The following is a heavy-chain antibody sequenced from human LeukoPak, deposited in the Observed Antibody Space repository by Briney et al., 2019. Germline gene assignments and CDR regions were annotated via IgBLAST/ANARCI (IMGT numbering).Heavy chain of an antibody. CDR2: IYDSGNT. J-gene: IGHJ4*02. D-gene: IGHD1-1*01. Sequence: SETLSLTCTVSGGSISSHYWTWIRQPPGKGLEWLGCIYDSGNTNYNPSLKSRVTISVDRSKNHFSLMLISVTAADTAAYYCARMERLSHFHYWGQGTLVTVSS. V-gene: IGHV4-59*11. CDR3: ARMERLSHFHY. CDR1: GGSISSHY.